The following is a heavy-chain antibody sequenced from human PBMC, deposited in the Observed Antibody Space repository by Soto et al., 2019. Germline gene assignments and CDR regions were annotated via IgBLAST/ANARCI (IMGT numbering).Heavy chain of an antibody. CDR3: ASSYGDYVSY. CDR2: IYYSGST. V-gene: IGHV4-39*01. D-gene: IGHD4-17*01. Sequence: RQPSGKGLEWIGSIYYSGSTYYNPSLKSRVTISVDTSKNQFSLKLSSVTAADTAVYYCASSYGDYVSYWGQGTLVTVSS. J-gene: IGHJ4*02.